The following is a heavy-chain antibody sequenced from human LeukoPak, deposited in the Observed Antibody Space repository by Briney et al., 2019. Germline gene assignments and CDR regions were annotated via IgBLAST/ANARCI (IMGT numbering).Heavy chain of an antibody. J-gene: IGHJ4*02. V-gene: IGHV1-46*01. Sequence: ASVKVSCKASRYTFTSYYMHRVRQAPGQGLEWMAIINPSGGSTSYAQKFQGRVTMTRDTSTSTVYMELSILRSEDTAVYYCARTPETFPGFDYWGQGTLVTVSS. CDR2: INPSGGST. CDR1: RYTFTSYY. D-gene: IGHD1-14*01. CDR3: ARTPETFPGFDY.